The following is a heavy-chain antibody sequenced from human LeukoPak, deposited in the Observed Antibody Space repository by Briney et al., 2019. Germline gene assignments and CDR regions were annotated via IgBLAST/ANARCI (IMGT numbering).Heavy chain of an antibody. J-gene: IGHJ4*02. D-gene: IGHD1-26*01. CDR1: GFTFSSYA. CDR3: AKDRRVGATTWYFDY. Sequence: GGSLRLSCAASGFTFSSYAMSWVRQAPGKGLEWVSAISGSGGSTYYADSVKGRFTISRDNSKNTLYLQMNSLRAEDTAVCYCAKDRRVGATTWYFDYWGQGTLVTVSS. CDR2: ISGSGGST. V-gene: IGHV3-23*01.